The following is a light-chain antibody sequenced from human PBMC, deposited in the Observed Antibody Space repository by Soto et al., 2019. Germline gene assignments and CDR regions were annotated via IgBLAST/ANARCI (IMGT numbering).Light chain of an antibody. J-gene: IGKJ2*01. CDR1: QSISTE. CDR2: SAS. Sequence: EIGMTQSPATLSVSPGERATLSCRASQSISTELAWYQQKPGQPPRLLIYSASTRATGVPARFTGSGSGSEFTLTISGLQSEAFAVYYCQQYHKWYLPFGHGTRLEI. V-gene: IGKV3-15*01. CDR3: QQYHKWYLP.